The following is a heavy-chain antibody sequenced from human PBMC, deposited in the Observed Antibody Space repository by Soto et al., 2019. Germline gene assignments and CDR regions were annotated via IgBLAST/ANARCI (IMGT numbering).Heavy chain of an antibody. V-gene: IGHV4-4*02. CDR2: IYHSGST. CDR3: ARDQGIAAAGGDWFDP. D-gene: IGHD6-13*01. CDR1: GGSISTSDW. Sequence: QVQLQESGPGLVKPSGTLSLICDVSGGSISTSDWWSWVRQPPGKGLEWIGEIYHSGSTNYNPSLKSRVTISVDKSKSQFSLKLSSMTAADTAVYYCARDQGIAAAGGDWFDPWGQGILVTVSS. J-gene: IGHJ5*02.